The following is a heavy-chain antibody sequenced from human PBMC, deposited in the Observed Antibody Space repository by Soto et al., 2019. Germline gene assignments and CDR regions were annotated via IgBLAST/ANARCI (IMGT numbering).Heavy chain of an antibody. D-gene: IGHD3-3*01. CDR1: GGSVSSGSYY. J-gene: IGHJ5*02. CDR2: IYYSGST. CDR3: AREGAYLGVVWFDP. Sequence: QVQLQESGPGLVKPSETLSLTCTVSGGSVSSGSYYWSWIRQPPGKGLEWIGYIYYSGSTNYNPSPKSRVTISVDTSKNQFSLKLSSVTAADTAVYYCAREGAYLGVVWFDPWGQGTLVTVSS. V-gene: IGHV4-61*01.